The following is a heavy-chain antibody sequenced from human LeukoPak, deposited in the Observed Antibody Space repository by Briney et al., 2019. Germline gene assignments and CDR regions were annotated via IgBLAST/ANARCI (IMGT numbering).Heavy chain of an antibody. J-gene: IGHJ5*02. CDR2: INSAYSNT. V-gene: IGHV1-3*01. D-gene: IGHD6-13*01. CDR1: GXTFTXXX. Sequence: GXTFTXXXXXWGXQAPGQRREWMGWINSAYSNTKYSQKFQGRGTITSDTSASTAYMEVRSLTSEDTAIYYCARDSYMAAADTWFDRWGQGTLVTVSS. CDR3: ARDSYMAAADTWFDR.